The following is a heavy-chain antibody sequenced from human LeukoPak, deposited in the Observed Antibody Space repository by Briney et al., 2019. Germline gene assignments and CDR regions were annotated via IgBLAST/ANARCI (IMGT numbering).Heavy chain of an antibody. CDR2: IYYSGST. D-gene: IGHD5-24*01. CDR1: GGSISSSSYY. Sequence: KASETLSLTCTVSGGSISSSSYYWGWIRQPPGKGLEWIGSIYYSGSTYYNPSLKSRVTISVDTSKNQFSLKLSSVTAADTAVYYCARDNVVSGWLQLRHWFDPWGQGTLVTVSS. CDR3: ARDNVVSGWLQLRHWFDP. J-gene: IGHJ5*02. V-gene: IGHV4-39*02.